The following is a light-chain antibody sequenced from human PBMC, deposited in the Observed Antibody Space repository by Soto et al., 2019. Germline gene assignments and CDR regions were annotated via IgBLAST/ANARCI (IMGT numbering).Light chain of an antibody. Sequence: EIVMTQSPATLSVSPGERVTLSCRASQSVSSDLAWYQQKPGQAPRLLIYGASTRATGIPARFSGSGSGPEFTLTISSLQSEDFAVYYCQQYNNWPPGITFGQGTRLEIK. CDR3: QQYNNWPPGIT. CDR1: QSVSSD. CDR2: GAS. J-gene: IGKJ5*01. V-gene: IGKV3-15*01.